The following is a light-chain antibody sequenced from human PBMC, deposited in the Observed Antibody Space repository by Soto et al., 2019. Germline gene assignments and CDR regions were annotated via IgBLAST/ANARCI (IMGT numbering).Light chain of an antibody. V-gene: IGLV2-8*01. J-gene: IGLJ1*01. CDR2: DVN. CDR1: ASDIGGYTF. Sequence: QSVLTQPPSASGSPRQSVAISCTGTASDIGGYTFVSWYQQHPGKAPKLLIYDVNKRPSGVPDRFSGSKSGNTASLTVSGLQAEDEADYYCSAHGGTNPYVFGTGTKVTVL. CDR3: SAHGGTNPYV.